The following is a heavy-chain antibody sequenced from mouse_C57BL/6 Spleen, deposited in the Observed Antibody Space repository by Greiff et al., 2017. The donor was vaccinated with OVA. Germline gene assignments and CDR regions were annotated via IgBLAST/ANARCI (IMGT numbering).Heavy chain of an antibody. CDR1: GYTFTSYW. V-gene: IGHV1-52*01. D-gene: IGHD2-2*01. J-gene: IGHJ4*01. CDR3: ARSYGYDEGLYAMDY. CDR2: IDPSDSET. Sequence: QVQLQQPGAELVRPGSSVKLSCKASGYTFTSYWMHWVKQRPIQGLEWIGNIDPSDSETHYNQKFKDKATLTVDKSSSTAYMQLSSLTSEDSAVYYCARSYGYDEGLYAMDYWGQGTSVTVSS.